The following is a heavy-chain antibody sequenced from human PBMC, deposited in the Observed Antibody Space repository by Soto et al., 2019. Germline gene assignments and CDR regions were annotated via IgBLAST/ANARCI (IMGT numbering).Heavy chain of an antibody. Sequence: PGGSLRLSCAASGLTFGTYAMHWVRQAPCKGLEWVAVIYYDGSNRYYGDAVKGRFTISRDNSKSTLYLQMSSLRAEDTAVYYCARAFCTNGVCYYFFDSWGHGTLVTLSS. J-gene: IGHJ4*01. CDR3: ARAFCTNGVCYYFFDS. CDR1: GLTFGTYA. CDR2: IYYDGSNR. V-gene: IGHV3-33*01. D-gene: IGHD2-8*01.